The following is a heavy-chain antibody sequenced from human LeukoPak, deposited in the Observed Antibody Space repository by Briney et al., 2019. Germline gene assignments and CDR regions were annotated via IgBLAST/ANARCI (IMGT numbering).Heavy chain of an antibody. CDR3: ARGYDSSGYHWFDP. D-gene: IGHD3-22*01. CDR1: GYTFTGYY. V-gene: IGHV1-2*02. J-gene: IGHJ5*02. CDR2: INPNSGGT. Sequence: ASVKVSCKASGYTFTGYYMHWVRQAPGQGLEWMGWINPNSGGTNYAQKFQGRVTMTRDTSISTAYMELSRLRSDDTAVYYCARGYDSSGYHWFDPWGQGTLVTVSS.